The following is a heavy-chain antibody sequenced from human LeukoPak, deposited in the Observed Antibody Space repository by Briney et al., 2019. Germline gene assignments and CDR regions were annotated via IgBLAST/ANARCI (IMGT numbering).Heavy chain of an antibody. J-gene: IGHJ4*02. D-gene: IGHD7-27*01. V-gene: IGHV1-8*03. CDR2: MNPNGTYT. Sequence: GASVKVSCKASGYTFTSYDIHWVRQATGQGLEWMGWMNPNGTYTGYAQRFQGRVTFIRDTSISTAYMELNSLRSEDTAVYYCARDLGLGIPFDCWGQGTLVTVSS. CDR1: GYTFTSYD. CDR3: ARDLGLGIPFDC.